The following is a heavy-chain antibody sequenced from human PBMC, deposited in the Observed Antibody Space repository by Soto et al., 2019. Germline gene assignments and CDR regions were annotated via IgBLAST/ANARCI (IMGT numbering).Heavy chain of an antibody. D-gene: IGHD1-26*01. CDR1: GYTFTSYG. Sequence: ASLKVSCKASGYTFTSYGISWVRQAPGQGLEWMGWISAYNGNTNYAQKLQGRVTMTTDTSTSTAYMELRSLRSDDTAVYYCAREVGATRTSWFDPWGQGXLVTVSS. CDR2: ISAYNGNT. CDR3: AREVGATRTSWFDP. J-gene: IGHJ5*02. V-gene: IGHV1-18*01.